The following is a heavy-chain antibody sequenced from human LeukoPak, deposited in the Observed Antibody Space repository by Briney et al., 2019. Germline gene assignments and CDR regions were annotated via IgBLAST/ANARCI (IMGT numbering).Heavy chain of an antibody. Sequence: SETLSLTCAVYGGSLSGYYWSWIRQPPGKGLEWIGEINHSGSTNYNPSLKSRVTISVDTSKNQFSLKLSSVTAADTAVYYCARGRRGYYYDSSGPFDYWGQGTLVTVSS. CDR1: GGSLSGYY. J-gene: IGHJ4*02. CDR2: INHSGST. D-gene: IGHD3-22*01. V-gene: IGHV4-34*01. CDR3: ARGRRGYYYDSSGPFDY.